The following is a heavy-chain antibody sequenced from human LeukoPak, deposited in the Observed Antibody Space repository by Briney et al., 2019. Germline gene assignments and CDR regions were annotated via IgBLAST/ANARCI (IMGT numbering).Heavy chain of an antibody. Sequence: PSETLSLTCTVSGGSISITSYYWGWTRQPPGKGLEWIGSMYSSGSTYYNPSLKSRVTISVDTSKNQFSLKLSSVTAADTAVYYCARGTRYIGSYGGSWGNWFDPWGQGTLVTVSS. CDR1: GGSISITSYY. CDR3: ARGTRYIGSYGGSWGNWFDP. J-gene: IGHJ5*02. V-gene: IGHV4-39*07. D-gene: IGHD1-26*01. CDR2: MYSSGST.